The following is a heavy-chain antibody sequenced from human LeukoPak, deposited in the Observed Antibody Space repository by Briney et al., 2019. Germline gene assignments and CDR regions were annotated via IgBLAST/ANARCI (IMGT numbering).Heavy chain of an antibody. V-gene: IGHV3-9*01. CDR3: ARDKWEFGELYFDY. Sequence: SLRLSCAASGFTFDDYAMHWVRQAPGKGLEWVSGISWNSGSIGYADSVKGRFTISRDNAKNSLYLQMNSLRDEDTAVYYCARDKWEFGELYFDYWGQGTLVTVSS. J-gene: IGHJ4*02. CDR2: ISWNSGSI. CDR1: GFTFDDYA. D-gene: IGHD3-10*01.